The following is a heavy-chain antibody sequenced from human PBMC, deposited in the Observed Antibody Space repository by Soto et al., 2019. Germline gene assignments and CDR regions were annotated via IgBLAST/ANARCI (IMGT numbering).Heavy chain of an antibody. D-gene: IGHD3-22*01. V-gene: IGHV1-69*13. CDR3: ASPYNSSGYYFFGPKDAFDI. Sequence: SVQLCCKAPGGTFSCHAISWLRRAPEQGLEWMGGIIPIFGTANYAQKFQGRVTITADESTSTAYMELSSLRSEDTAVYYCASPYNSSGYYFFGPKDAFDIWGQGTMVTVSS. J-gene: IGHJ3*02. CDR2: IIPIFGTA. CDR1: GGTFSCHA.